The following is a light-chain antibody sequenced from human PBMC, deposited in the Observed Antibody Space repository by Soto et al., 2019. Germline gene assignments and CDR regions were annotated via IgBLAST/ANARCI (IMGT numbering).Light chain of an antibody. CDR1: QSILDRSKNKYY. J-gene: IGKJ1*01. V-gene: IGKV4-1*01. Sequence: DIVMTQSPDSLAVSLGERATFNCKSSQSILDRSKNKYYLAWYQQKSGQPPKLLIYWASLRESGVPDRFTGSGSGTDFTLTISSLQAEDVAVYYCQHYFTSPWTFDQGTKVEI. CDR3: QHYFTSPWT. CDR2: WAS.